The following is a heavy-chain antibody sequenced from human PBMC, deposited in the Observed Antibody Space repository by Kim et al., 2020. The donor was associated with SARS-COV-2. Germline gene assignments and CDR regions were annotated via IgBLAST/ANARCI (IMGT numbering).Heavy chain of an antibody. D-gene: IGHD2-8*01. CDR3: ARDTNTGYWYFDL. Sequence: YSPSLKSRVTISVDTSKNQFSLKLSSVTAADTAVYYCARDTNTGYWYFDLWGRGTLVTVSS. V-gene: IGHV4-59*01. J-gene: IGHJ2*01.